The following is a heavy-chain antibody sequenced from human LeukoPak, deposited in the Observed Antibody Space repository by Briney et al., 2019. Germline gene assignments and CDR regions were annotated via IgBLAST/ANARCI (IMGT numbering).Heavy chain of an antibody. CDR1: GGSISSSSYY. Sequence: SETLSLTRTVSGGSISSSSYYWGWIRQPPGKGLEWIGSIYYSGSTYYNPSLKSRVTISVDTSKNQFSLKLSSVTAADTAVYYCARPLEGGAGAFDIWGQGTMVTVSS. CDR3: ARPLEGGAGAFDI. CDR2: IYYSGST. D-gene: IGHD2-21*01. V-gene: IGHV4-39*01. J-gene: IGHJ3*02.